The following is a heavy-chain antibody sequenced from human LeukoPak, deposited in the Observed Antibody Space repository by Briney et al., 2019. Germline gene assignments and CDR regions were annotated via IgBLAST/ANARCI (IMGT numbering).Heavy chain of an antibody. Sequence: GGSLRLSCAASGFTVNSNYMSWVRQAPGKGLEWVSVIYSGGSTYYADSVKGRFTISRDNSKNTLYLQMNSLRAEDTAVYYCARRTTIIAAADLANWYFDLWGRGTLVTVSS. J-gene: IGHJ2*01. D-gene: IGHD6-13*01. CDR3: ARRTTIIAAADLANWYFDL. CDR2: IYSGGST. CDR1: GFTVNSNY. V-gene: IGHV3-53*01.